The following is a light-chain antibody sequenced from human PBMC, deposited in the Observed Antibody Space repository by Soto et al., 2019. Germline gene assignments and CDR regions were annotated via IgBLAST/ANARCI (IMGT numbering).Light chain of an antibody. CDR3: QSYDSDTVI. Sequence: NFMLTQPHSVSESPGKTVTISCTRSSGSIASNYVQWYQQRPGSSPSIVIYEDDQRPSGVPDRFSGSIDSSSSSASLTISGLKTEDEADYYCQSYDSDTVIFGGGT. J-gene: IGLJ2*01. CDR2: EDD. V-gene: IGLV6-57*01. CDR1: SGSIASNY.